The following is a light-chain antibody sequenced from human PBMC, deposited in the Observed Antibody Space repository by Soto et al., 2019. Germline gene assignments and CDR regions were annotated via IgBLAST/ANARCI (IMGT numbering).Light chain of an antibody. CDR2: DAS. CDR3: QQYDNFSWT. J-gene: IGKJ1*01. CDR1: QDISNY. Sequence: DIQMTQSPSSLSSSVGYIVTITCQSSQDISNYLNWYQQKPGKAPKLLIYDASNLETGVPSRFSGSGSGTDFTFTISSLQPEDIETYYCQQYDNFSWTFGQGTKVDIK. V-gene: IGKV1-33*01.